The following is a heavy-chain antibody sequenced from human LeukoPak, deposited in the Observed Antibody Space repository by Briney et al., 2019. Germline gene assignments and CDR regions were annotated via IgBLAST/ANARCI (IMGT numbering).Heavy chain of an antibody. CDR3: ARGRFRLVGATTRDPGGRGFDY. Sequence: GSLRLSCAASGFTFSSYAMSWVRQPPGKGLEWIGEINHSGSTNYNPSLKSRVTISVDTSKNQFSLKLSSVTAADTAVYYCARGRFRLVGATTRDPGGRGFDYWGQGTLVTVSS. CDR1: GFTFSSYA. D-gene: IGHD1-26*01. J-gene: IGHJ4*02. V-gene: IGHV4-34*01. CDR2: INHSGST.